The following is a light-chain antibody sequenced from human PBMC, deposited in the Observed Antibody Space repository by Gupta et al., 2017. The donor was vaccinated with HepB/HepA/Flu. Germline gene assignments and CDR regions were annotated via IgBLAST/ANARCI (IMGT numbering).Light chain of an antibody. J-gene: IGKJ5*01. CDR3: MQALQTPIT. CDR2: LGS. Sequence: DSVMTQSPLSLPVTPGEPASISCSSSQSLLHSNGYNYLDWYLQKPGQSPQLLIYLGSNRASGVPDRFSGSGSGTDFTLKISRVEAEDVGVYYCMQALQTPITFGQGTRLEIK. CDR1: QSLLHSNGYNY. V-gene: IGKV2-28*01.